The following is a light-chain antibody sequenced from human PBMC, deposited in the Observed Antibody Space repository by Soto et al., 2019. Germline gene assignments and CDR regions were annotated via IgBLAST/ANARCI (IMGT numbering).Light chain of an antibody. CDR1: SSDVGTYNF. J-gene: IGLJ2*01. Sequence: QSALTQPASVSGSPGQSITISCTGTSSDVGTYNFVSWYQQYPGKAPKLMIYDVNNRPSGVSNRFSGSKSDNTASLTISGLQSEDEADYYCSSYKDSSTLVLFGGGTKLTVL. CDR2: DVN. V-gene: IGLV2-14*03. CDR3: SSYKDSSTLVL.